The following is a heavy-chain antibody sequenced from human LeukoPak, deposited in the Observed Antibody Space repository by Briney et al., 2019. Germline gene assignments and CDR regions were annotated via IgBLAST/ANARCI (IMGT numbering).Heavy chain of an antibody. CDR2: VYSVGDT. CDR1: GFTVSTNY. CDR3: ARASYSTQLFDY. J-gene: IGHJ4*02. Sequence: GGSLRLSCVVSGFTVSTNYMSWVRRAPGKGLEWVSIVYSVGDTYYADSVKGRFTISRDNSKNTVYLQMNSLRVEDTAVYFCARASYSTQLFDYWGQGTLVTVAS. V-gene: IGHV3-53*01. D-gene: IGHD6-13*01.